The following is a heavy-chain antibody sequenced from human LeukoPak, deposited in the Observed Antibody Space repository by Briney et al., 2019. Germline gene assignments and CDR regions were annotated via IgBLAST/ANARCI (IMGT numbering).Heavy chain of an antibody. D-gene: IGHD3-10*02. J-gene: IGHJ4*02. Sequence: PSETLSLTCAVYGGSFSGYYWSWIRQPPGKGLEWIGEINHSGSTNYNPSLKSRVTISVDTSKNQFSLKLSSVTAADTAVYYCARDRYYVAWGQGTLVTVSS. CDR1: GGSFSGYY. V-gene: IGHV4-34*01. CDR3: ARDRYYVA. CDR2: INHSGST.